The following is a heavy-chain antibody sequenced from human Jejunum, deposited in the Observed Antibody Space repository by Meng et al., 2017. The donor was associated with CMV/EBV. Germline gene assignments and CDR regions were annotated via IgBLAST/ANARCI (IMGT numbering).Heavy chain of an antibody. J-gene: IGHJ1*01. CDR3: ARGWRRVRFDFEYFQH. Sequence: IRGSTYYWGGIRQTPGKNLEWIGRIYYSGYTYYNPSLKSRVTISVDTSKNQFSLKVTSVTAADTAVYYCARGWRRVRFDFEYFQHWGQGTLVTVSS. CDR2: IYYSGYT. D-gene: IGHD3-3*01. CDR1: IRGSTYY. V-gene: IGHV4-39*07.